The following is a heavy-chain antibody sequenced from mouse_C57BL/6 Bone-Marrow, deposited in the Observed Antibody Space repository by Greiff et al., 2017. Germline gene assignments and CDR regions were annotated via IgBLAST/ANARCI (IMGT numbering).Heavy chain of an antibody. CDR2: MNPNYGTT. CDR3: ARDGFEYYFDY. CDR1: GYSFTDYN. V-gene: IGHV1-39*01. D-gene: IGHD2-2*01. Sequence: LVESGPELVKPGASVKISCKASGYSFTDYNMNWVKQSNGKSLEWIGVMNPNYGTTSNKQKFKGKATLTVDQASSTAYMQLNSLTSEDSAVYYCARDGFEYYFDYWGQGTTLTVSS. J-gene: IGHJ2*01.